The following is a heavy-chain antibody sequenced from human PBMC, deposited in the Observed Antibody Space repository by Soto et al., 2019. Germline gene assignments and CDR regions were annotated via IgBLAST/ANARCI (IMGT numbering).Heavy chain of an antibody. CDR2: INHSGST. CDR1: CGSFSGYY. Sequence: SETLSLTCAVYCGSFSGYYWSWIRQPPGKGLEWIGEINHSGSTIYNPSLKSRVTISVDTSKNQFSLKLSSVTAADTAVYYCAREDGYCSGGSCLSFDYWGQGTLVTVSS. V-gene: IGHV4-34*01. CDR3: AREDGYCSGGSCLSFDY. D-gene: IGHD2-15*01. J-gene: IGHJ4*02.